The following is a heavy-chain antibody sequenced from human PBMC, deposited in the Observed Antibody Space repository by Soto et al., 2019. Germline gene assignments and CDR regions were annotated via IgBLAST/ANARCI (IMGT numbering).Heavy chain of an antibody. Sequence: SETLSLTCTVSGGSISSSDYYWSWIRQPPGKGPEWIGYINYSGRTYYNPSLKSRLILSLDTSKNQFSLQLNSVTPEDTAVYYCAHNYVWGSYLDYWGQGTLVTVSS. V-gene: IGHV4-30-4*01. CDR3: AHNYVWGSYLDY. CDR1: GGSISSSDYY. D-gene: IGHD3-16*01. J-gene: IGHJ4*02. CDR2: INYSGRT.